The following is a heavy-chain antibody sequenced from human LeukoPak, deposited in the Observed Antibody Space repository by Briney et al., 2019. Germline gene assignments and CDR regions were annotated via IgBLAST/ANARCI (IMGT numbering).Heavy chain of an antibody. CDR3: ARETSTVIAAPGY. D-gene: IGHD6-13*01. J-gene: IGHJ4*02. V-gene: IGHV3-21*04. CDR2: ISSSSSYI. CDR1: GFTFSSYN. Sequence: GGSLRLSCSASGFTFSSYNMNWVRQAPGKGLEWVSFISSSSSYIYYADSVKGRFTISRDNAKNSLYVQMNSLRAEDTAFYYCARETSTVIAAPGYWGQGTLVTVSS.